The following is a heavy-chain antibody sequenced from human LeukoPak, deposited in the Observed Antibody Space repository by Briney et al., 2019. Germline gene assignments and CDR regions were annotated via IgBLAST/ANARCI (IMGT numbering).Heavy chain of an antibody. D-gene: IGHD1-26*01. V-gene: IGHV4-39*01. CDR3: VRYSLETHSFDI. Sequence: SETLSLTCTVSGGPISSSGHYCVWIRQPPGEGPEWIGGIHYSGTTYYDTSPKSRMTMSVDTSKNQFSLKLTSLTAADTAVYYCVRYSLETHSFDIWGQGTLVTVSS. J-gene: IGHJ4*02. CDR2: IHYSGTT. CDR1: GGPISSSGHY.